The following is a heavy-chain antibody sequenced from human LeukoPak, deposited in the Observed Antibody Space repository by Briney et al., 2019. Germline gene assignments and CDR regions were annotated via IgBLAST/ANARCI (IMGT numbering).Heavy chain of an antibody. CDR3: ARDLKQYQLLGSDY. Sequence: ASVKVSCKASGYTFTGYYMHWVRQAPGQGLEWIGWINPNSGGTNYAQKFQGRVTMTRDTSISTAYMELSRLGSDDTAVYYCARDLKQYQLLGSDYWGQGTLVTVSS. CDR2: INPNSGGT. D-gene: IGHD2-2*01. V-gene: IGHV1-2*02. CDR1: GYTFTGYY. J-gene: IGHJ4*02.